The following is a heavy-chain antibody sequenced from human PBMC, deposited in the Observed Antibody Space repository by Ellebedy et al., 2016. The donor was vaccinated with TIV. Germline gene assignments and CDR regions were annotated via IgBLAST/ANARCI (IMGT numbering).Heavy chain of an antibody. CDR2: ISYDGSNK. Sequence: GESLKISCAASGFTFSSYVMHWVRQAPGKGLEWVALISYDGSNKYYADSVKGRFTISRDNSKNTLYLQMNSLRAEDTAVYYCARLGVIAAAGASDYWGQGTLVIVSS. V-gene: IGHV3-30-3*01. J-gene: IGHJ4*02. CDR1: GFTFSSYV. CDR3: ARLGVIAAAGASDY. D-gene: IGHD6-13*01.